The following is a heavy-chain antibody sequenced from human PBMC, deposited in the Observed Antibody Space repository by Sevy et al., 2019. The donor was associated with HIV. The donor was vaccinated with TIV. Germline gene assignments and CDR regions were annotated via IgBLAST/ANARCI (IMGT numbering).Heavy chain of an antibody. D-gene: IGHD2-8*01. CDR3: AREGCTRPHDY. CDR2: LSFGCGKI. J-gene: IGHJ4*02. CDR1: GFAFYDYS. V-gene: IGHV3-23*01. Sequence: GGYLRLSCAASGFAFYDYSMSWIRQAPGKGLEWVATLSFGCGKINYADSVKGRFTISRFNSKNSFYLQMDNLRVEDTALYYCAREGCTRPHDYWGQGTRVTVSS.